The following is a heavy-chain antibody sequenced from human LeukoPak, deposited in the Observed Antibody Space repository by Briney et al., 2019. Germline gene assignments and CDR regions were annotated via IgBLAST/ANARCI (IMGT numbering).Heavy chain of an antibody. CDR2: ISYDGSNK. D-gene: IGHD6-19*01. CDR3: AKSPIKAVAGYVAYFDY. CDR1: GFTFSSYG. J-gene: IGHJ4*02. V-gene: IGHV3-30*18. Sequence: GGSLRLSCAASGFTFSSYGMHWVRQAPGKGLEWVAVISYDGSNKYYADSVKGRFTISRDNSKNTLYLQMNSLRAEDTAVYYCAKSPIKAVAGYVAYFDYWGQGTLVTVSS.